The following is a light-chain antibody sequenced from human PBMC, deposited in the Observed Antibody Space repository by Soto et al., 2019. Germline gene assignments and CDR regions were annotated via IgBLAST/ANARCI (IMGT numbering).Light chain of an antibody. V-gene: IGLV3-21*02. Sequence: SSVVTQPPSLSVAPGQTARISCGGHNIGSKSVHWYQQKAGQAPVLVVHEDSGRPSGIPERISGSNSGNMATLTISRVEAGDEADYYCGTWDSSLSAVVFGGGTKVTVL. CDR1: NIGSKS. CDR2: EDS. J-gene: IGLJ2*01. CDR3: GTWDSSLSAVV.